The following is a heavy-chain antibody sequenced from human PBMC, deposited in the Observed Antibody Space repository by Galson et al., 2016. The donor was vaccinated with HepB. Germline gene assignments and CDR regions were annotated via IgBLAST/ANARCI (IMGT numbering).Heavy chain of an antibody. V-gene: IGHV3-53*01. CDR2: IFSGGRT. J-gene: IGHJ4*02. CDR1: GINVSLNY. Sequence: SLRLSCAASGINVSLNYMTWVRRAPGKGLEWVSVIFSGGRTDYAESLKGRFTTSRDTSKNTVYLQVNSLRAVDTAVYFCARGFFDPSGYYSYYFDYWGQGALVTVSS. D-gene: IGHD3-22*01. CDR3: ARGFFDPSGYYSYYFDY.